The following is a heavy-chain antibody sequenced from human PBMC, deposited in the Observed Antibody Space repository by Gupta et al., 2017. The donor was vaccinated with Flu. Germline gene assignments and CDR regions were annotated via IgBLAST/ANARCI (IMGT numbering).Heavy chain of an antibody. Sequence: APGQGLEWVARSRNKANSYTTEYAASVKGRFTISRADSETSLHLQMNSLKTDDTAMYYCTRAVYSGTYYTDFWGLGTLVTGSS. CDR2: SRNKANSYTT. J-gene: IGHJ4*02. D-gene: IGHD1-26*01. CDR3: TRAVYSGTYYTDF. V-gene: IGHV3-72*01.